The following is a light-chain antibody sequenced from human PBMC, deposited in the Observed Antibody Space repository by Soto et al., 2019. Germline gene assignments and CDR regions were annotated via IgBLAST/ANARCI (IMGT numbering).Light chain of an antibody. CDR1: QTITGY. J-gene: IGKJ2*01. V-gene: IGKV1-39*01. CDR2: AAS. CDR3: QQSHGIPYT. Sequence: DIQMTQSPSPLSASVGDRVTITCRASQTITGYLNWYQQRPGKAPKLLIYAASSLQSGVQSRFSGSRSGTEFTLTINSLQPEDFATYYCQQSHGIPYTFGQGTKLEIK.